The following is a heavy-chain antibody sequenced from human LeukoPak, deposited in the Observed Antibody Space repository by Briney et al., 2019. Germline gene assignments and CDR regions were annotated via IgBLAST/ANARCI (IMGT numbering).Heavy chain of an antibody. Sequence: GGSLRLSCAASGFTFSNAWMSWVRQAPGKGLEWVGRIKGKTDGGTTDYAAPVKGRFTISRDDSKNTLYLQMNSLKTEDTAVYYCTAIAVAGEWGQGTLVTVSS. CDR3: TAIAVAGE. CDR2: IKGKTDGGTT. V-gene: IGHV3-15*01. J-gene: IGHJ4*02. CDR1: GFTFSNAW. D-gene: IGHD6-19*01.